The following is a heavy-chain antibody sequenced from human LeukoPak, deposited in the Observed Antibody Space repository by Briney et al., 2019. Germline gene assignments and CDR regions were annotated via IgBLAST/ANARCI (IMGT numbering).Heavy chain of an antibody. CDR1: GGSISSYY. CDR3: ARDRRLYYYDSSGYYAFDI. CDR2: IYYSGST. V-gene: IGHV4-59*01. J-gene: IGHJ3*02. D-gene: IGHD3-22*01. Sequence: SETLSLTCTVSGGSISSYYWSWIRQPPGKGLEWIGYIYYSGSTNYNPSLKSRVTISVDTSKNQSSLKLSSVTAADTAVYYCARDRRLYYYDSSGYYAFDIWGQGTMVTVSS.